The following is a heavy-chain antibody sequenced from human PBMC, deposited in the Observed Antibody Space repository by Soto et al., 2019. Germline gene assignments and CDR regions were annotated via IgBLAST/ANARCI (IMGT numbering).Heavy chain of an antibody. Sequence: PGGSLRLSCAASGFTFSDYYMSWIRQAPGKGLEWVSYTSSSGSTIYYADSVKGRFTISRDNAKNSLYLQMNSLRAEDTAVYYCARALYDILTGYQFDYWGQGTLVTVSS. D-gene: IGHD3-9*01. CDR1: GFTFSDYY. CDR2: TSSSGSTI. J-gene: IGHJ4*02. CDR3: ARALYDILTGYQFDY. V-gene: IGHV3-11*01.